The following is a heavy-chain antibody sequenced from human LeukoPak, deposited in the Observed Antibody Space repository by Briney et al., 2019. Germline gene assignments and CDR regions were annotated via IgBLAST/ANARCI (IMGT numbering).Heavy chain of an antibody. Sequence: PGGSLRLSFAASGFTFSSYAMHWVRQAPGKRLEWVAVISYDGSKKYYGDSVKGRFTISRDNSKNTLYLQMNSLRVEDTAVYYCAKDFGYDSGTYATDWGQGTLVTVSS. D-gene: IGHD3-10*01. V-gene: IGHV3-30*18. CDR2: ISYDGSKK. CDR1: GFTFSSYA. CDR3: AKDFGYDSGTYATD. J-gene: IGHJ1*01.